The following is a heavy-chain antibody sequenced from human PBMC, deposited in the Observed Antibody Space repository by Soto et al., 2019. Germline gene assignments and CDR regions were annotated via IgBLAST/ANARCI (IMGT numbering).Heavy chain of an antibody. CDR3: PKVAIDTVTTYYFDY. Sequence: PGGSLRLSCAASGFTFSSYGMHWVRQAPGKGLEWVAVISYDGSNKYYADSVKGRFTISRDNYKDTLYLQMNSLRAEDTAVYYCPKVAIDTVTTYYFDYWGQGTLVTVSS. CDR1: GFTFSSYG. D-gene: IGHD4-17*01. J-gene: IGHJ4*02. V-gene: IGHV3-30*18. CDR2: ISYDGSNK.